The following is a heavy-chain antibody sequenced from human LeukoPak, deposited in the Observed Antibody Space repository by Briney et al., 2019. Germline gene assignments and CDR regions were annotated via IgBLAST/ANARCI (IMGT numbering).Heavy chain of an antibody. V-gene: IGHV1-2*02. D-gene: IGHD6-6*01. CDR2: INPNSGGT. J-gene: IGHJ3*02. Sequence: ASVTVSCKPSVYTFTGHYMQWVRQAPRQGLEWLGWINPNSGGTNYAQKFQGRVTMTRDTSISTAYMELSRLRSDDTAVYYCARVKAVREYALDIWGQGTMVTVSS. CDR3: ARVKAVREYALDI. CDR1: VYTFTGHY.